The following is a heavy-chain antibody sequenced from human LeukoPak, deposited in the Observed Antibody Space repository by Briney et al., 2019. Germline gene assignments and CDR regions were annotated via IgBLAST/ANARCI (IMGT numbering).Heavy chain of an antibody. Sequence: ASVKVSCKASGYTFTSYDINWVRQATGQGLEWMGWMNPNSGNTGYAQKFQGRVTMTRDTSISTAYMELSRLRSDDTAVYYCARAVTAILSYWGQGTLVTVSS. CDR3: ARAVTAILSY. J-gene: IGHJ4*02. CDR2: MNPNSGNT. D-gene: IGHD2-21*02. CDR1: GYTFTSYD. V-gene: IGHV1-8*01.